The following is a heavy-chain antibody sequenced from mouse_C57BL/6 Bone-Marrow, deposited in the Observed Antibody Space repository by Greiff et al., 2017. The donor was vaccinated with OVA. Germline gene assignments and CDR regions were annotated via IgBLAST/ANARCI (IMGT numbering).Heavy chain of an antibody. CDR2: ISYDGSN. D-gene: IGHD1-1*02. V-gene: IGHV3-6*01. CDR3: ARDLGYYGYFDY. Sequence: VQLKQSGPGLVKPSQSLSLTCSVTGYSITSGYYWNWIRQFPGNKLEWMGYISYDGSNNYNPSLKNRISITRDTSKNQFFLKLNSVTTEDTATYYCARDLGYYGYFDYWGQGTTLTVSS. CDR1: GYSITSGYY. J-gene: IGHJ2*01.